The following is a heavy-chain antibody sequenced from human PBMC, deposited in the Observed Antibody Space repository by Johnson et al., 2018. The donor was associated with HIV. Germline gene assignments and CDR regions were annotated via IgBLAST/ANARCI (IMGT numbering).Heavy chain of an antibody. CDR2: ILSKTHGGSA. CDR1: GFIFSDSW. V-gene: IGHV3-15*01. Sequence: QLVESGGGLVKPGGSLRLSCAASGFIFSDSWMHWVRQAPGKGLEWVGRILSKTHGGSADYAAPVKGRFNISRDNAKNSLFLQMNSLRAEDTAVYYCARPRVSSGRHGAFDIWGQGTMVTVSS. J-gene: IGHJ3*02. D-gene: IGHD3-22*01. CDR3: ARPRVSSGRHGAFDI.